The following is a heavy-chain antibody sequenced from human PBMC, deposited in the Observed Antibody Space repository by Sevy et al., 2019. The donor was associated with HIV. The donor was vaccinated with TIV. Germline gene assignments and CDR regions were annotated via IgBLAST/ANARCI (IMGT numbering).Heavy chain of an antibody. V-gene: IGHV3-23*01. CDR2: ISNSGANT. CDR3: AKEWTLLSDWYGEFDY. D-gene: IGHD6-19*01. Sequence: GGSLRLSCAASGFTFTNYGMHWVRQAPGKGLEWVSGISNSGANTYYEDSVRGRFTGSRDNSKNTVYLQLNSLRAEDTAIYYCAKEWTLLSDWYGEFDYWGQGTLVTVSS. J-gene: IGHJ4*02. CDR1: GFTFTNYG.